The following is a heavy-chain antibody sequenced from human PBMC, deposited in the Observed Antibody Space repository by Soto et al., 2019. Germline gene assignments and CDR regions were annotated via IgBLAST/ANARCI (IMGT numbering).Heavy chain of an antibody. J-gene: IGHJ6*02. Sequence: QVQLVQSGAEVKKPGASVKVSCKASGYTFTSYGISWVRQAPGQVLEWMGWISAYNGNTNYAQKLQGRVTMTTDTSTSTAYMELRSLRSDDTAVYYCARDVMITFGGVIADYYYYGMDVWGQGTTVTVSS. CDR2: ISAYNGNT. D-gene: IGHD3-16*02. CDR3: ARDVMITFGGVIADYYYYGMDV. V-gene: IGHV1-18*01. CDR1: GYTFTSYG.